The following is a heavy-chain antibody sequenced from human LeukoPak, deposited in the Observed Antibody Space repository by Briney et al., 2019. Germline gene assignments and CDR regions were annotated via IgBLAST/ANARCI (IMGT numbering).Heavy chain of an antibody. CDR1: GGSISSYY. CDR3: ARPLRYGADAFDV. J-gene: IGHJ3*01. Sequence: PSETPSLTCTVPGGSISSYYWSWIWQPPGQGLEWIGYSHYSGSTNYNPSLKSRVTISVDTFKNQFSLKLSSVTATDTAVYYCARPLRYGADAFDVWGQGTMVTVSS. D-gene: IGHD1-26*01. V-gene: IGHV4-59*08. CDR2: SHYSGST.